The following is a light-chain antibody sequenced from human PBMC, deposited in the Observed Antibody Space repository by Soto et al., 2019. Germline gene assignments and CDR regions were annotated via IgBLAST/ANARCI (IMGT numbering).Light chain of an antibody. V-gene: IGKV1-39*01. Sequence: DIQMTQSPSSLSASVGDRVTITCRASQNIDNFLSWFQQRPGEAPRPLIYAASSLQSGVPSRFIGRGSGTDFTLTISGLQPEDFATYYCHQSYTAPWTFGPGTRVDIK. CDR3: HQSYTAPWT. CDR1: QNIDNF. CDR2: AAS. J-gene: IGKJ1*01.